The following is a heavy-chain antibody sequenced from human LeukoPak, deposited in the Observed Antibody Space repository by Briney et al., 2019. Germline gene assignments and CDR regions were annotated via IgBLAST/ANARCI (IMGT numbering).Heavy chain of an antibody. CDR3: TTGCGGDLRRGPSGGLDY. Sequence: GGSLRLSCAASGFRFNTYWMSWVRQAPGKGLEWVGRIKSKTDGGTTDYAAPVKGRFTISRDDSKNTLYLQMNSLKTEDTAVYYCTTGCGGDLRRGPSGGLDYWGQGTLVTVSS. V-gene: IGHV3-15*01. CDR2: IKSKTDGGTT. D-gene: IGHD2-21*02. CDR1: GFRFNTYW. J-gene: IGHJ4*02.